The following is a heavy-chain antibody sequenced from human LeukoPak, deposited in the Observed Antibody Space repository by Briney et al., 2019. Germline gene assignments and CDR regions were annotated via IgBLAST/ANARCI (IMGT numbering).Heavy chain of an antibody. V-gene: IGHV3-23*01. D-gene: IGHD3-22*01. CDR1: GFTFSSYA. Sequence: GGSLRLSCAASGFTFSSYAMSWVRQAPGKGLEWVSAISGSGGSTYYADSVKGRFTISRDNSKNTLYLQMNSLRAEDTAVYYCAKVKSAGRITMIVVARAFDIWGQGTMVTVSS. J-gene: IGHJ3*02. CDR2: ISGSGGST. CDR3: AKVKSAGRITMIVVARAFDI.